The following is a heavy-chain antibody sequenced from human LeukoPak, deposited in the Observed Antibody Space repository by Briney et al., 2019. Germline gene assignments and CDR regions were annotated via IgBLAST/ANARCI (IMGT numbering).Heavy chain of an antibody. Sequence: PSETLSLTCTVSGGSISSYYWSWIRQPPGKGLEWIGYIYYSGSTNYNPSLKSRVTISVDTSKNQFSLKLSSVTAADTAVYYCARGSMIVVVTDWYFDLWGRGTLVTVSS. CDR2: IYYSGST. CDR3: ARGSMIVVVTDWYFDL. V-gene: IGHV4-59*01. J-gene: IGHJ2*01. CDR1: GGSISSYY. D-gene: IGHD3-22*01.